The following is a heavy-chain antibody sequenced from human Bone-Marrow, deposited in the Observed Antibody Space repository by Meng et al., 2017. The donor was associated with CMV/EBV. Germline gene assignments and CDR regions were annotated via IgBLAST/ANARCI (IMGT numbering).Heavy chain of an antibody. CDR1: GFTFSSYS. J-gene: IGHJ6*02. CDR2: ISSSSSYI. V-gene: IGHV3-21*01. D-gene: IGHD1-26*01. CDR3: ARDHAGWELWGYYYGMDV. Sequence: GESLKISCAASGFTFSSYSMNWVRQAPGKGLEWVSSISSSSSYIYYADSVKGRFTISRDNAKNSLYLQMNSLRAEDTAVDYCARDHAGWELWGYYYGMDVWGQGPTVPVSS.